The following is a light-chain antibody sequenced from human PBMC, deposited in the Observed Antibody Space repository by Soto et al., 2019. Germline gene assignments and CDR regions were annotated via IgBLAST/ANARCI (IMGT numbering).Light chain of an antibody. CDR3: QTWGTGIRV. V-gene: IGLV4-69*01. Sequence: QPVLTQSPSASASLGASVKLTCTLSSGHSINAIAWHQQQPEKGPRFLMKVNSDGSHNKGDGIPDRFSGSSSGAERYLTISSLQSEDEADYYCQTWGTGIRVFGGGTKVTVL. CDR2: VNSDGSH. CDR1: SGHSINA. J-gene: IGLJ3*02.